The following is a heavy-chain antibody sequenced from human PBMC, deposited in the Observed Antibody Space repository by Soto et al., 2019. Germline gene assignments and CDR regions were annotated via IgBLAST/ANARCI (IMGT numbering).Heavy chain of an antibody. J-gene: IGHJ4*02. Sequence: SETLSLTCTVSGGSISSSSNHWGWIRQPPGKGLEWIGNIYYSENTYYNPSLKSRVTISVDTSKNQFSLRLTSVTAADTAVDYCATHPPYGPLDHWGQGTLGTVSS. CDR2: IYYSENT. V-gene: IGHV4-39*01. CDR1: GGSISSSSNH. D-gene: IGHD4-17*01. CDR3: ATHPPYGPLDH.